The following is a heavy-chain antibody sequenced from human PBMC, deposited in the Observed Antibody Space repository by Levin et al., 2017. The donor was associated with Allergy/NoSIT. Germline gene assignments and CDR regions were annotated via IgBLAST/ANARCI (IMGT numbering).Heavy chain of an antibody. V-gene: IGHV3-23*01. CDR3: LKDPLQLLRGVYDH. J-gene: IGHJ5*02. D-gene: IGHD3-10*01. CDR2: ISGSGGAT. Sequence: GESLKISCAASGFTFSSYAMSWVRQAPGKGLEWVSTISGSGGATHYADSVRGRFTISRDNSQNTLFLQMRSLRAEDTATYYGLKDPLQLLRGVYDHWGQGTLVAVSS. CDR1: GFTFSSYA.